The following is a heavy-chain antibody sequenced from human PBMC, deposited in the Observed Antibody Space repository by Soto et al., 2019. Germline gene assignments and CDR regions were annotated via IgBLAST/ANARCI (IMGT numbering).Heavy chain of an antibody. CDR3: ARKVYTNPWSGVDP. V-gene: IGHV5-10-1*01. CDR1: GYTFAYYS. D-gene: IGHD3-10*01. Sequence: PGESLKISCQGSGYTFAYYSITWVRQMPGKGLEWMGKIDPSDGYTNYSPSFRGHVTISVDESINTAYLQWSSLKTSDTAIYYCARKVYTNPWSGVDPWGQGTLVTV. J-gene: IGHJ5*02. CDR2: IDPSDGYT.